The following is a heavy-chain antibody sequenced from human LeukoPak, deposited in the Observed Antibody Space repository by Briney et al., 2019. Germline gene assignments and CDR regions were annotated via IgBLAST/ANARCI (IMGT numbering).Heavy chain of an antibody. V-gene: IGHV1-69*05. Sequence: SVKVSCKASGGTFSSYAISWVRQAPGQGLEWMGGIIPIFGTANYAQKFQGRVTITTDESTSTAYMELSSLRSEDTAVYYCATPDRGYSYGYGSDYWGQGTLVTVSS. CDR3: ATPDRGYSYGYGSDY. CDR2: IIPIFGTA. D-gene: IGHD5-18*01. CDR1: GGTFSSYA. J-gene: IGHJ4*02.